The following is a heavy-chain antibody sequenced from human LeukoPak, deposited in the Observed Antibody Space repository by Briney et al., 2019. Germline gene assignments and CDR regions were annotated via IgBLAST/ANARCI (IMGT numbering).Heavy chain of an antibody. CDR1: GFTFSSYA. J-gene: IGHJ1*01. Sequence: GGSLRLSCAASGFTFSSYAMSWVRQAPGKGLEWVSAISGSGGSTYYADSVKGRFTFSRDNSKNTLYLQMNSLRAEDTAVYYCAKEEGYYYDSGGYYVEYFQHWGQGTLVTVSS. CDR3: AKEEGYYYDSGGYYVEYFQH. V-gene: IGHV3-23*01. D-gene: IGHD3-22*01. CDR2: ISGSGGST.